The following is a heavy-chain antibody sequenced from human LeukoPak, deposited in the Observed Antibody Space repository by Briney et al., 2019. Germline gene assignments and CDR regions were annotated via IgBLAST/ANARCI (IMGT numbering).Heavy chain of an antibody. V-gene: IGHV4-34*01. CDR2: INHSGST. D-gene: IGHD6-13*01. J-gene: IGHJ5*02. Sequence: SETLSLTCAVYGGSFSHYYWTWIRQPPGQGLEWIGEINHSGSTNYSPSLRSRVTISVDTSKNQLSLKLSSVTAADTAVYYCARSGIAAAGTEGGFDPWGQGTLVTVSS. CDR1: GGSFSHYY. CDR3: ARSGIAAAGTEGGFDP.